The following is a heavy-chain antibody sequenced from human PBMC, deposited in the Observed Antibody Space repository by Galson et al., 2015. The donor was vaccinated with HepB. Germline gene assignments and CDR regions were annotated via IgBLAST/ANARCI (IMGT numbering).Heavy chain of an antibody. CDR3: WVYYDSSVFRTPLFDAFDI. CDR2: ISSSSSTI. Sequence: SLRLSCAASGFTFSSYSMNWVRQAPGKGLEWVSYISSSSSTIYYADSVKGRFTISRDNAKNSLYLQMNSLRAEDTAVYYCWVYYDSSVFRTPLFDAFDIWGQGTMVPVSS. D-gene: IGHD3-22*01. J-gene: IGHJ3*02. CDR1: GFTFSSYS. V-gene: IGHV3-48*01.